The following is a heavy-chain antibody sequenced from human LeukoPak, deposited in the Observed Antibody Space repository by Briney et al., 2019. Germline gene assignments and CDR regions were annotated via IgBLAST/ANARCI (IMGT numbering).Heavy chain of an antibody. CDR2: IYYSGST. CDR1: GGSIRSGSHY. D-gene: IGHD3-22*01. CDR3: AKRDDSGGNLVDL. V-gene: IGHV4-39*02. J-gene: IGHJ4*02. Sequence: SETLSLTCTVSGGSIRSGSHYWAWIRQPPGKGLEWIGSIYYSGSTYYNPSLENRVTISIDTSKSHFSLKLSSLSAADTSVYYCAKRDDSGGNLVDLWGQGTLVTVS.